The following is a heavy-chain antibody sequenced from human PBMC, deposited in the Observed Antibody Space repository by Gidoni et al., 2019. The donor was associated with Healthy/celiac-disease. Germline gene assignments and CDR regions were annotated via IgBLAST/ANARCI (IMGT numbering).Heavy chain of an antibody. CDR3: ARDRWELDYYYGMDV. CDR1: GYSISSGYS. J-gene: IGHJ6*02. CDR2: IYHSGST. V-gene: IGHV4-38-2*02. D-gene: IGHD1-26*01. Sequence: QVQLQESGSGLAKPSETLCLTCTVSGYSISSGYSWGWIRQPPGKGLEWIGSIYHSGSTYYNPSLKSRVTISVDTSKNQFSLKLSSVTAADTAVYYCARDRWELDYYYGMDVWGQGTTVTVSS.